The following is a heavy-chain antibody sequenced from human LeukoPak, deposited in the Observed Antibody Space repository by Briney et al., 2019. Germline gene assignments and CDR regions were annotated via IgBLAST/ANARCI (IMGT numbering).Heavy chain of an antibody. CDR3: ARQIGVSIDY. Sequence: GGSLRLSCAASRFTFSNFDMHWVRQAPGKGLEWVTFIRFDGSNEYYADSVRGRFTISRDNSKNTLYLQMSSLRPEDTAVYYCARQIGVSIDYWGQGTLVIVSS. D-gene: IGHD5/OR15-5a*01. CDR1: RFTFSNFD. CDR2: IRFDGSNE. J-gene: IGHJ4*02. V-gene: IGHV3-30*02.